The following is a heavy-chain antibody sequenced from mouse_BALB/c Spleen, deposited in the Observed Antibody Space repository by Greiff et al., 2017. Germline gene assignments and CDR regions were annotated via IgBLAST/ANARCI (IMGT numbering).Heavy chain of an antibody. Sequence: VQLQQSGAELVKPGASVKLSCTASGFNIKDTYMHWVKQRPEQGLEWIGRIDPANGNTKYDPKFQGKATITADTSSNTAYLQLSSLTSEDTAVYYCARSDYYGSSSFAYWGQGTLVTVSA. CDR1: GFNIKDTY. CDR3: ARSDYYGSSSFAY. CDR2: IDPANGNT. D-gene: IGHD1-1*01. V-gene: IGHV14-3*02. J-gene: IGHJ3*01.